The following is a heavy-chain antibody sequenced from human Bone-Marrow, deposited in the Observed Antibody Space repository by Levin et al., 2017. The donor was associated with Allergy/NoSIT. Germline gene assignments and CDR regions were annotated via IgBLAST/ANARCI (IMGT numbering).Heavy chain of an antibody. J-gene: IGHJ2*01. D-gene: IGHD6-19*01. CDR2: ISYDGSNK. CDR3: ARVDRRKWLTPGEGNWYFDR. Sequence: GGSLRLSCAASGFTFSSYAMHWVRQAPGKGLEWVAVISYDGSNKYYADSVKGRFTIHRDNSKNTLYLQMNSLRAEDTAVYYCARVDRRKWLTPGEGNWYFDRWGRGTLVTVSS. CDR1: GFTFSSYA. V-gene: IGHV3-30-3*01.